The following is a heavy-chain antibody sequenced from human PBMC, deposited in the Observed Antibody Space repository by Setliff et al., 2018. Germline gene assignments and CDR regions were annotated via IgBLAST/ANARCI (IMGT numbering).Heavy chain of an antibody. CDR2: IIPIFGTA. CDR1: GGTFSSYA. V-gene: IGHV1-69*05. J-gene: IGHJ3*02. D-gene: IGHD3-22*01. CDR3: ARATYYYDSSGYFLDAFDI. Sequence: SVKVSCKASGGTFSSYAISWVRQAPGQGLEWMGGIIPIFGTANYAQKFQGRVTIATDESTSTAYMELSSLRSEDTAVYYCARATYYYDSSGYFLDAFDIWGQGTMVTVSS.